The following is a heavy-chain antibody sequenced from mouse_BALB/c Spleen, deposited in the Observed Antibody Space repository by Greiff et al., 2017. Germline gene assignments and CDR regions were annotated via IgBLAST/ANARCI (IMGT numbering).Heavy chain of an antibody. J-gene: IGHJ4*01. CDR2: ISYSGST. CDR1: GYSITSDYA. CDR3: ARCPAYDYDGYYYAMDY. V-gene: IGHV3-2*02. D-gene: IGHD2-4*01. Sequence: EVKLMESGPGLVKPSQSLSLTCTVTGYSITSDYAWNWIRQFPGNKLEWMGYISYSGSTSYNPSLKSRISITRDTSKNQFFLQLNSVTTEDTATYYCARCPAYDYDGYYYAMDYWGQGTSVTVSS.